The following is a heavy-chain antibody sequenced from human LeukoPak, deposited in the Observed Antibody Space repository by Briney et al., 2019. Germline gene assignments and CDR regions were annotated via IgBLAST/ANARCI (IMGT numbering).Heavy chain of an antibody. CDR2: ISSSGSTI. CDR1: GFTFSVYY. CDR3: ARESGGYDFNVRWFDP. J-gene: IGHJ5*02. Sequence: GGSLRLSCAASGFTFSVYYMSWIRQAPGKGLEWVSYISSSGSTIYYADSVKGRFTISRDNAKNSLYLQMNSLRAEDTAVYYCARESGGYDFNVRWFDPWGQGTLVTVSS. D-gene: IGHD5-12*01. V-gene: IGHV3-11*01.